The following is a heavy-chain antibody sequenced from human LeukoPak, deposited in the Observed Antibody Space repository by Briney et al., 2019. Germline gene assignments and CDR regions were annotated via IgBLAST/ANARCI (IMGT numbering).Heavy chain of an antibody. CDR2: IYYSGST. Sequence: SETLSLTCTDSGGSISSSSYYWGWIRQPPGKGLEWIGSIYYSGSTYYNPSLKSRVTISVDTSKNQFSLKLSSVTAADTAVYYCASPKDFWSGYPSFDYWGQGTLVTVSS. CDR1: GGSISSSSYY. V-gene: IGHV4-39*01. D-gene: IGHD3-3*01. CDR3: ASPKDFWSGYPSFDY. J-gene: IGHJ4*02.